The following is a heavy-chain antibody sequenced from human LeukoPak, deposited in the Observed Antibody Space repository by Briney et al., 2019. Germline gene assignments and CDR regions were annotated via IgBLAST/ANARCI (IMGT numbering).Heavy chain of an antibody. Sequence: GGSLRLSCAASGFTFSSYWMSWVRQAPGKGLEWVANIKQDGSEKYYVDSVKGRFTISRDNAKNSLYLQMNSLRAEDTAVYFCTREAAAGIDYWGQGTLVTVPS. J-gene: IGHJ4*02. CDR3: TREAAAGIDY. D-gene: IGHD6-13*01. CDR2: IKQDGSEK. CDR1: GFTFSSYW. V-gene: IGHV3-7*01.